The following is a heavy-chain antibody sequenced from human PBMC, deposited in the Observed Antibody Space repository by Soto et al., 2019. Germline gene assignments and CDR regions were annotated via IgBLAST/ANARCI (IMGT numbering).Heavy chain of an antibody. CDR1: GFTFDDYA. CDR3: AKVGGIGVRFLEWPHAFDI. J-gene: IGHJ3*02. D-gene: IGHD3-3*01. Sequence: SGGSLRLSCAASGFTFDDYAMHWVRQAPGKGLEWISGISWNSGSIGYADSVKGRFTISRDNAKNSLYLQMNSLRAEDTALYYCAKVGGIGVRFLEWPHAFDIWGQGTMVTVSS. CDR2: ISWNSGSI. V-gene: IGHV3-9*01.